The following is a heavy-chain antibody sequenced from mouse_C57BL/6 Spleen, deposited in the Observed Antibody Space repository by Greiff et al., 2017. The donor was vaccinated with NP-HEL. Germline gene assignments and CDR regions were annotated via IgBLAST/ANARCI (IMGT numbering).Heavy chain of an antibody. CDR1: GFTFSSYA. J-gene: IGHJ1*03. V-gene: IGHV5-4*01. CDR2: ISDGGSYT. Sequence: EVMLVESGGGLVKPGGSLKLSCAASGFTFSSYAMSWVRQTPEKRLEWVATISDGGSYTYYPDNVKGRFTISRDNAKNNLYLQMSHLKSEDTAMYYCARDPYYYGSSPRYFDVWGTGTTVTVSS. CDR3: ARDPYYYGSSPRYFDV. D-gene: IGHD1-1*01.